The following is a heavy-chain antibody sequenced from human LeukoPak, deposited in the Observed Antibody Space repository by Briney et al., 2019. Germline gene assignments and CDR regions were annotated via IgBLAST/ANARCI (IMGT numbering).Heavy chain of an antibody. V-gene: IGHV4-59*01. D-gene: IGHD2-2*01. CDR1: GGSISSYY. CDR3: ASVYCSSTSCYFDY. CDR2: GFYTGST. J-gene: IGHJ4*02. Sequence: PSETLSLTCTVSGGSISSYYWSWIRQPPGKGLEWIGYGFYTGSTNYNPSLKSRVTISVDTSNNQFSLKLSSVTAADTAVYYCASVYCSSTSCYFDYWGQGNLVTVSS.